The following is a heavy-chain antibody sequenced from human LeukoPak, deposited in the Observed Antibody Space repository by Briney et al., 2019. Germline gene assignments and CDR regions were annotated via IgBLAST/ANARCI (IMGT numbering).Heavy chain of an antibody. J-gene: IGHJ5*02. CDR2: MNPNSGNI. Sequence: ASVKVSCKASGYTFTGYYMHWVRQAPGQGLEWMGWMNPNSGNIGYAQKFQGRVTMTRNTSISTAYMELSSLRSEDTAVYYCARDPIAADTWGQGTLVTVSS. CDR3: ARDPIAADT. CDR1: GYTFTGYY. V-gene: IGHV1-8*02. D-gene: IGHD6-13*01.